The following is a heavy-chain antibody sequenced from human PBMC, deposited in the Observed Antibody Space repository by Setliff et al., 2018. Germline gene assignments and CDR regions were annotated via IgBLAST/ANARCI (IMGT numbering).Heavy chain of an antibody. D-gene: IGHD3-22*01. J-gene: IGHJ5*02. V-gene: IGHV4-59*12. Sequence: SETLSLTCSVSGGSINRDYWNWIRQPPGKGLEWLGYIHYSGNTYYDPSLKGRVTISVDTSKNLFSLKLSSVTAADTAVYFCARGPRFDYESPTYRRRFDPWGQGTAVTVSS. CDR2: IHYSGNT. CDR1: GGSINRDY. CDR3: ARGPRFDYESPTYRRRFDP.